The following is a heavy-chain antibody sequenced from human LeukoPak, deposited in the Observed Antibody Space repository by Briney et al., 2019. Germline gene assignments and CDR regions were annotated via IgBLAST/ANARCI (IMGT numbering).Heavy chain of an antibody. D-gene: IGHD5-12*01. V-gene: IGHV1-46*01. CDR3: ARDNLYSGYAP. Sequence: ASVKVSCKASGYTFTSYYMHWVRQAPGQGLEWMGIINPSGGSTSYAQKFQGRVTMTRDTSTSTAYMELRSLRSDDTAVYYCARDNLYSGYAPWGQGTLVTVSS. J-gene: IGHJ5*02. CDR1: GYTFTSYY. CDR2: INPSGGST.